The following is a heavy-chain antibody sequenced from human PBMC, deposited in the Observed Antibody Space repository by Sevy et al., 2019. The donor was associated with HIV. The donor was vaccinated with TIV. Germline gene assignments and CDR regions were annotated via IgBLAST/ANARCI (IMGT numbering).Heavy chain of an antibody. CDR1: RFTFSTHD. CDR2: ISHDGSYQ. D-gene: IGHD3-16*01. V-gene: IGHV3-30*18. CDR3: AKGQGYDYIWGNERSEYYFDY. J-gene: IGHJ4*02. Sequence: GGSLRLSCAASRFTFSTHDIHWVRQAPGKGLEWVAVISHDGSYQYYTDSVKGRFTISRDDSKNKAYLQMNSLRADDSGVYYCAKGQGYDYIWGNERSEYYFDYWGQGTLVTVSS.